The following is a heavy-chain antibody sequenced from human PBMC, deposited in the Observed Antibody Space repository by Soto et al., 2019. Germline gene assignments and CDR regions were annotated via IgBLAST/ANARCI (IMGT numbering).Heavy chain of an antibody. CDR2: IKSKTDGGTT. J-gene: IGHJ4*02. CDR1: GFTFSNAW. D-gene: IGHD3-3*01. V-gene: IGHV3-15*01. Sequence: PGGSLRLSCAASGFTFSNAWMSWVRQAPWKGLEWVGRIKSKTDGGTTDYAAPVKGRFTISRDDSKNTLYLQMNSLKTEDTAVYYCTTDLLRITIFGVVILWGQGTLVTVS. CDR3: TTDLLRITIFGVVIL.